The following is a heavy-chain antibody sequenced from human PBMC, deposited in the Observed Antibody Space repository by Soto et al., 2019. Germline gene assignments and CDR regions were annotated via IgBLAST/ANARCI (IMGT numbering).Heavy chain of an antibody. Sequence: QVQLVQSGAEVKKPGSSVKVSCKASGGTFSSYTISWVRQAPGQGLEWMGRIIPILGIANYAQKFQGRVTITADKSTSTAYMELSSLRSEDTAVYYCARDAFGREPEDITMIVEPFDYWGQGTLVTVSS. D-gene: IGHD3-22*01. CDR3: ARDAFGREPEDITMIVEPFDY. CDR1: GGTFSSYT. J-gene: IGHJ4*02. V-gene: IGHV1-69*08. CDR2: IIPILGIA.